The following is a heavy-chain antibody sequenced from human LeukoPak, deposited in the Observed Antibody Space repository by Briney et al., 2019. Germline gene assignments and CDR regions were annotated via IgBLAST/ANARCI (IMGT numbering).Heavy chain of an antibody. D-gene: IGHD6-6*01. CDR3: TRRRVTYSNTSGRSRYYVGY. CDR1: GCKFSTYW. CDR2: IYPGDCDR. V-gene: IGHV5-51*01. Sequence: GESLKISCKGSGCKFSTYWIGWVRQMPAKGLEWMGIIYPGDCDRRYSPSFQGQVTMSADKSISNAYLQWSSLKASDTAMYFCTRRRVTYSNTSGRSRYYVGYWGQGTQVTVSS. J-gene: IGHJ4*02.